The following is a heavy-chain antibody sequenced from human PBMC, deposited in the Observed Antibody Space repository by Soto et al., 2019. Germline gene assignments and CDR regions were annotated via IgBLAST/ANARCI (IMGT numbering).Heavy chain of an antibody. D-gene: IGHD3-10*01. Sequence: PSETLSLTCTVSGGSISSYYWSWIRQPPGKGLEWIGYIYYSGKTYYNPSLKSRVTISVDTSKNQFSLKLSSVTAADTAVYYCARRYGSAFDIWGQGTMVTVSS. J-gene: IGHJ3*02. V-gene: IGHV4-59*01. CDR2: IYYSGKT. CDR3: ARRYGSAFDI. CDR1: GGSISSYY.